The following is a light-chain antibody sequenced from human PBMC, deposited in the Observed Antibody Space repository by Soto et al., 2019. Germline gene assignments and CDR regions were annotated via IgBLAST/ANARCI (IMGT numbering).Light chain of an antibody. Sequence: EIVMTQSPATLSVSPGERAIVSCRASQSIRDNLAWYQQTPGRAPRLLIYGASIMATGVPARFSGSGSWTEFPLTISSLQSEDFAVYYCQQYDYWPPYTFGQGTKVEIK. CDR2: GAS. CDR1: QSIRDN. V-gene: IGKV3-15*01. J-gene: IGKJ2*01. CDR3: QQYDYWPPYT.